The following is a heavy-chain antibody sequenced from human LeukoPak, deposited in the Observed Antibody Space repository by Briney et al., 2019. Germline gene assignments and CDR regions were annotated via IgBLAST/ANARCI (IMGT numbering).Heavy chain of an antibody. CDR1: GVTFSSYG. Sequence: PGGSLRLSCAASGVTFSSYGMSWVRQAPGKGLEWVSAISGSGGSTYYADSVKGRFTISRDNSKNTLYLQMNSLRAEDTAVYYCAKDRSSWYNYFDYWGQGTLVTVSS. D-gene: IGHD6-13*01. V-gene: IGHV3-23*01. CDR3: AKDRSSWYNYFDY. CDR2: ISGSGGST. J-gene: IGHJ4*02.